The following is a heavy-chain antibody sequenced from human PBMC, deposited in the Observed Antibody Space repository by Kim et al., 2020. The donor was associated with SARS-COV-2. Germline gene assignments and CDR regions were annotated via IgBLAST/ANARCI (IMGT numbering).Heavy chain of an antibody. CDR2: IGTKADT. Sequence: GGSLILSCAASGFTFSSYDMHWVRQGTEKGLEWVSSIGTKADTYYPDSVKDRFTISRENAKDFFYLQMNSLRAEDTAVYYCARGPIEEGIRATKGYFDLWGRSTVVTVSS. CDR1: GFTFSSYD. V-gene: IGHV3-13*04. D-gene: IGHD1-20*01. CDR3: ARGPIEEGIRATKGYFDL. J-gene: IGHJ2*01.